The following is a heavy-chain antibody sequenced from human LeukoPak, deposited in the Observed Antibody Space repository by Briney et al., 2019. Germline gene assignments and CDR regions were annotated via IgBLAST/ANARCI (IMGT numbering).Heavy chain of an antibody. Sequence: ASVKVSCKASGYTFTSYGISWVRQAPGQGLEWMGWISAYNGNTNYAQKLQGRVTMTTDTSTSTAYMELRSLRSDDTAVYYCARAGTYYYDSSGYYGDAFDIWGQGTMVTVSS. D-gene: IGHD3-22*01. CDR3: ARAGTYYYDSSGYYGDAFDI. CDR1: GYTFTSYG. V-gene: IGHV1-18*01. J-gene: IGHJ3*02. CDR2: ISAYNGNT.